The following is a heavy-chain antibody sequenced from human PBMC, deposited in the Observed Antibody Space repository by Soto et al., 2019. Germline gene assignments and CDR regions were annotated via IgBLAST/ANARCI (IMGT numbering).Heavy chain of an antibody. CDR1: GGSFSGYY. CDR2: INHSGST. J-gene: IGHJ6*03. D-gene: IGHD3-3*01. CDR3: ARTCTIFGVVISPYYYYYMDV. Sequence: SETLSLTCAVYGGSFSGYYWSWIRQPPGKGLEWIGEINHSGSTNYNPSLKSRVTISVDTSKNQFSLKLSSVTAADTAVYYCARTCTIFGVVISPYYYYYMDVWGKGTMVTVSS. V-gene: IGHV4-34*01.